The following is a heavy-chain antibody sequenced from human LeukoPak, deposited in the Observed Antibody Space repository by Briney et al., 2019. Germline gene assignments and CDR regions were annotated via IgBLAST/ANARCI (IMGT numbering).Heavy chain of an antibody. CDR2: IFHSGST. D-gene: IGHD3-10*01. J-gene: IGHJ5*02. V-gene: IGHV4-4*02. Sequence: SETLSLTCAVSGGSISTNHWWSWVRPSPEKGLEWIAEIFHSGSTNYNPSLKSRVTISVDKSKNQFSLKLTSVTAADTAVYYCARDFYGSGTRFDPWGQGTLVTVSS. CDR3: ARDFYGSGTRFDP. CDR1: GGSISTNHW.